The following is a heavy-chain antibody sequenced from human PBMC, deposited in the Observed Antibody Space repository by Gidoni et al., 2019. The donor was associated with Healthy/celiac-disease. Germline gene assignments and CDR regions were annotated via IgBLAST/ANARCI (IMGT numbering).Heavy chain of an antibody. J-gene: IGHJ5*02. Sequence: QVQLVQSGAEVKKPGSSVKVSCKASGGTFSSYAISWVRQAPGQGLEWMGGIIPIFGTANYAQKFQGRVTITADKSTSTAYMELSSLRSEDTAVYYCAWGDLLRYFDWSTAQNWFDPWGQGTLVTVSS. CDR1: GGTFSSYA. CDR2: IIPIFGTA. CDR3: AWGDLLRYFDWSTAQNWFDP. V-gene: IGHV1-69*06. D-gene: IGHD3-9*01.